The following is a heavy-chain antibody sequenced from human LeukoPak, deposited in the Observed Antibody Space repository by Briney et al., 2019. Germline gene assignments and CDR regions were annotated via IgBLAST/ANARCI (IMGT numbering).Heavy chain of an antibody. V-gene: IGHV3-23*01. CDR3: ARDRYRESSSWFLDY. CDR2: ISGSGSST. Sequence: GGSLRLSCAASGFTFSSYAMSWVRQAPGKGLEWASAISGSGSSTYYADSVKGRFTISRDNSKNTLYLQMDSLRAEDTAIYYCARDRYRESSSWFLDYWGQGTLVTVSS. J-gene: IGHJ4*02. CDR1: GFTFSSYA. D-gene: IGHD6-13*01.